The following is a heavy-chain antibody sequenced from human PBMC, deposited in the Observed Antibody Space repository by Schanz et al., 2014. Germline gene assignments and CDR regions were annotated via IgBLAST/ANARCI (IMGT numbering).Heavy chain of an antibody. CDR2: ISGSGGST. J-gene: IGHJ3*02. D-gene: IGHD3-10*01. CDR1: GFTFSSYA. CDR3: AKGRFGELSAFDI. Sequence: VQLVESGGGVVQPGGSLRLSCASSGFTFSSYAMSWVRQAPGKGLEWVSAISGSGGSTYYADSVKGRFTISRDNSKNTLYLQMNSLRAEDTAVYYCAKGRFGELSAFDIWGQGTMVTVSS. V-gene: IGHV3-23*04.